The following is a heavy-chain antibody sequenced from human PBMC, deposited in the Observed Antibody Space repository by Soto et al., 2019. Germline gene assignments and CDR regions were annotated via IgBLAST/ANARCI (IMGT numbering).Heavy chain of an antibody. CDR3: ATVAMTSPKVFDY. D-gene: IGHD2-15*01. Sequence: QVQLQESGPGLVKPSETLSLTCTVSGGSLSSHYWSWIRQSPGKGLEWIGYIYFTGYTNYNPSLKTRVTISVDTSKSQFSLSLNSVTAADTAVYYCATVAMTSPKVFDYLGQGTLVSVSS. J-gene: IGHJ4*02. V-gene: IGHV4-59*11. CDR1: GGSLSSHY. CDR2: IYFTGYT.